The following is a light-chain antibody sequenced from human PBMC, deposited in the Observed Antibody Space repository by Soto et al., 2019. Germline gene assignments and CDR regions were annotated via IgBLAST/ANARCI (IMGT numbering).Light chain of an antibody. CDR2: GAS. V-gene: IGKV3-20*01. J-gene: IGKJ3*01. CDR1: QSVGSNY. CDR3: QQYTTSPFT. Sequence: EIVLTQSPGTLSLSPGERATLYCRASQSVGSNYLAWYQQKPGQAPRVLIYGASSRATGIPDRLSGSGSGADFTLSNSRLEPKDFAVYYCQQYTTSPFTFGPGTKVDIK.